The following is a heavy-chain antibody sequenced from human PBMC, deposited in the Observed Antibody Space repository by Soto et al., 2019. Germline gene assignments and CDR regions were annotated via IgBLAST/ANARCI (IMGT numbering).Heavy chain of an antibody. J-gene: IGHJ1*01. V-gene: IGHV1-24*01. Sequence: ASVKVACKVSGYTLTELSMHWVRQAPGKGLEWMGGFDPEDGETIYAQKFQGRVTMTEDTSTDTAYMELSSLRSEDTAVYFCARGADYYDCGDYYYILNYWGQGTLVTVSS. D-gene: IGHD3-22*01. CDR3: ARGADYYDCGDYYYILNY. CDR1: GYTLTELS. CDR2: FDPEDGET.